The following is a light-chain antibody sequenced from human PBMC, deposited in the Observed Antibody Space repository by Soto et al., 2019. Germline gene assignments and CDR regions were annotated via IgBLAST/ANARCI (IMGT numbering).Light chain of an antibody. J-gene: IGKJ5*01. CDR1: HGIRND. CDR3: LQHNTYPFT. Sequence: DIQMTQSPSSLSASVGDRVTITCRASHGIRNDLGWFQQKPAKAPRRLIYGASTLQSGVPSRFSGSGSGTEFTLTISSLQPEDFATYYCLQHNTYPFTFGQGIRLEMK. V-gene: IGKV1-17*01. CDR2: GAS.